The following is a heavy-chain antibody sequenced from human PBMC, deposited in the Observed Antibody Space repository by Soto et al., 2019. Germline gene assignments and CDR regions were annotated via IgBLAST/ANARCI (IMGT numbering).Heavy chain of an antibody. CDR1: VGSISRGGYS. D-gene: IGHD2-2*01. CDR2: FYHRGGT. Sequence: QLQCQDPASGLLRPSQTLPLTCVSLVGSISRGGYSGTWIGHPPGKGLGGIGYFYHRGGTYYTPSLRSRVTISVDRSKNQFFLKLSSVTAADTAVYYCARDQYPSDAFDIWGQGTMVTVSS. V-gene: IGHV4-30-2*01. CDR3: ARDQYPSDAFDI. J-gene: IGHJ3*02.